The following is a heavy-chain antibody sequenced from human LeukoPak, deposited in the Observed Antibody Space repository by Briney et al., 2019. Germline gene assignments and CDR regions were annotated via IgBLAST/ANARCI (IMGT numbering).Heavy chain of an antibody. Sequence: GGSLRLSCAASGFTFDDYVMSWVRQAPGKGLEWVSGINWNGGSTDYADSVKGRFTISRDNAKNSLYLQMNSLRAEDTAVYYCARVEGAARYYYYYMDVWGKGTTVTVSS. CDR3: ARVEGAARYYYYYMDV. J-gene: IGHJ6*03. V-gene: IGHV3-20*04. CDR1: GFTFDDYV. D-gene: IGHD6-6*01. CDR2: INWNGGST.